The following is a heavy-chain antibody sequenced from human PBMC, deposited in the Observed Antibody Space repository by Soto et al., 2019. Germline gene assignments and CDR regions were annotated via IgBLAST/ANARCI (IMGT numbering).Heavy chain of an antibody. D-gene: IGHD2-2*02. CDR2: IIPIFGTA. CDR1: GGTFSSYA. V-gene: IGHV1-69*06. CDR3: ASQDIVVVPAAIAAASSDYYYGMDV. J-gene: IGHJ6*02. Sequence: QVQLVQSGAEVKKPGSSVKVSCKASGGTFSSYAISWVRQAPGQGLEWMGGIIPIFGTANYAQKFQGRVTITANKSTSTAYMELSSLSSEDTAVYYCASQDIVVVPAAIAAASSDYYYGMDVWGQGTTVTVSS.